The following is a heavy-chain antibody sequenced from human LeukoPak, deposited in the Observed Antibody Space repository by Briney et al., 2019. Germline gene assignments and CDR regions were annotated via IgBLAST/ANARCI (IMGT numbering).Heavy chain of an antibody. V-gene: IGHV3-48*04. CDR3: ARGPIDY. CDR1: GFTFDDYA. J-gene: IGHJ4*02. Sequence: GGSLRLSCAASGFTFDDYAMHWVRQAPGKGLEWVSYISSSSSTIYYADSVKGRFTISRDNAKNSLYLQMNSLRAEDTAVYYCARGPIDYWGQGTLVTVSS. CDR2: ISSSSSTI.